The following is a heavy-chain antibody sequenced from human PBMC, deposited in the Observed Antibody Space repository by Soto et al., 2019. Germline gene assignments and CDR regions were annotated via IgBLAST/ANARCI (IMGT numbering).Heavy chain of an antibody. CDR1: GFTFSKYG. CDR3: AKGQIVATGRGYYGMDV. J-gene: IGHJ6*02. CDR2: ISYDGSDK. V-gene: IGHV3-30*18. Sequence: QVQLVESGGGVVQPGRSVRLSCAASGFTFSKYGLHWVRQGPGKGLEWITVISYDGSDKYYADSVKGRFTISRDNSKNTLYLQMHSLTVEDTAIYYCAKGQIVATGRGYYGMDVWGRGTTVTVSS. D-gene: IGHD5-12*01.